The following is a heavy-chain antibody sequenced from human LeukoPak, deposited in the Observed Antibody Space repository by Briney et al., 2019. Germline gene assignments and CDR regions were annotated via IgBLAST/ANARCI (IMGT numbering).Heavy chain of an antibody. V-gene: IGHV3-30*04. CDR2: ISYDGSNK. D-gene: IGHD3-10*02. CDR3: AERGITMIGGV. Sequence: GGSLRLSCAASGFTFSSYAMHWVRQAPGKGPEWVAVISYDGSNKYYADSVKGRFTISRDNAKNSLYLQMNSLRAEDTAVYYCAERGITMIGGVWGKGTTVSISS. J-gene: IGHJ6*04. CDR1: GFTFSSYA.